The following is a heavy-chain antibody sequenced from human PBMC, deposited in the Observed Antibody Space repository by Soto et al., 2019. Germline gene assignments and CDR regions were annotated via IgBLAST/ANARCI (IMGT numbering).Heavy chain of an antibody. J-gene: IGHJ4*02. CDR3: ARHYGDYTLHY. CDR1: GFTVSSNY. CDR2: IYSGGST. D-gene: IGHD4-17*01. V-gene: IGHV3-66*04. Sequence: EVQLVESGGGLVQPGGSLRLSCAASGFTVSSNYMSWVRQAPGKGLEWVSVIYSGGSTYYADSVKGRFTISRDNSKNTLHLQINRLRAQDTAVYFWARHYGDYTLHYWGQGTLVTGSS.